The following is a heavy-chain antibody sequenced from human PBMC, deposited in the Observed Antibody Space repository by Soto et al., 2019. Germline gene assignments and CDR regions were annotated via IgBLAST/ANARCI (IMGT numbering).Heavy chain of an antibody. D-gene: IGHD2-15*01. V-gene: IGHV4-59*01. CDR1: GGSITSYY. CDR2: IDYSGST. CDR3: ASRPVGYCSGGRCYPYYGMDV. J-gene: IGHJ6*02. Sequence: QVQLQESGPGLVKPSETLSLTCTVSGGSITSYYWSWIRQPPGKGLEWIGFIDYSGSTNYNPSLKSRVTISVDTSKTQSSLKLFSVTAADTAVYYCASRPVGYCSGGRCYPYYGMDVWGQGTTVTVSS.